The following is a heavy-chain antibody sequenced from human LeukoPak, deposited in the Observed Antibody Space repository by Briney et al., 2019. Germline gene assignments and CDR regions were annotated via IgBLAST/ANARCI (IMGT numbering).Heavy chain of an antibody. CDR2: INWNGGST. CDR3: ARAQTYGDSRLLLDY. CDR1: GFTFGNYG. V-gene: IGHV3-20*04. Sequence: GGSLRLSCAASGFTFGNYGMSWVRQAPGKGLEWVSGINWNGGSTGYADSVEGRFTISRDNAKNSQYLRMNSLRVEDTALYYCARAQTYGDSRLLLDYWGQGTLVTVSS. D-gene: IGHD2-21*02. J-gene: IGHJ4*02.